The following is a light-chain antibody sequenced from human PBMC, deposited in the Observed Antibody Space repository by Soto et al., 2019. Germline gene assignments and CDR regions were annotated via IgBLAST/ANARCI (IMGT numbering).Light chain of an antibody. CDR3: QQLHGYPIT. V-gene: IGKV1-9*01. Sequence: ILLTQSPSSLSASVVDMFTITLRASQGIDTSLAWYQQKPGKAPKLLIYAASNFQSGVPSRFSGSGSGTHFTLTISSLQPEDFATYYCQQLHGYPITFGQGTRLEI. CDR1: QGIDTS. J-gene: IGKJ5*01. CDR2: AAS.